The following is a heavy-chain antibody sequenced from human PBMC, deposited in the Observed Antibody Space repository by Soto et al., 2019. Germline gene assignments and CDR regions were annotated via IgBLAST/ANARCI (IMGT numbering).Heavy chain of an antibody. Sequence: ASVKVSCKASGYTFTSYYMHWVRQAPGQGLEWMGIINPSGGSTSYAQKFQGRVTMTRDTSTSTVYMELSSLGSEDTAVYYCARDPDCSSTSCYDDFWSGYPVYWGQGTLVTVSS. V-gene: IGHV1-46*03. CDR1: GYTFTSYY. J-gene: IGHJ4*02. D-gene: IGHD2-2*01. CDR3: ARDPDCSSTSCYDDFWSGYPVY. CDR2: INPSGGST.